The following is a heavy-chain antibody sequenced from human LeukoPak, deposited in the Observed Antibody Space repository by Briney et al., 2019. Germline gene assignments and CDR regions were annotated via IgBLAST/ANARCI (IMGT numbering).Heavy chain of an antibody. V-gene: IGHV5-51*01. CDR2: IYPGDSDT. J-gene: IGHJ6*04. Sequence: GESLKISCKGSGYSFTSYWIGWVRQMPGKGLEWMGIIYPGDSDTRYSPSFQGQVTISADKSISTAYLQWSSLKASDTAMHYCATSTTPEVFCSSTSCYYYYGMDVWGKGTTVTVSS. CDR3: ATSTTPEVFCSSTSCYYYYGMDV. D-gene: IGHD2-2*01. CDR1: GYSFTSYW.